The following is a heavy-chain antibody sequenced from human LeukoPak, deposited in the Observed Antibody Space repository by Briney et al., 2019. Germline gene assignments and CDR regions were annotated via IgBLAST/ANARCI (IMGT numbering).Heavy chain of an antibody. D-gene: IGHD2-21*01. CDR3: ARDTDWSFDY. V-gene: IGHV3-48*01. CDR2: INNDRSSI. J-gene: IGHJ4*02. CDR1: GFTFSGYS. Sequence: GGSLRLSCAASGFTFSGYSMNWVRQAPGKGPEWISYINNDRSSIADSVKGRFTISRDTAENSLFLQMNSLRVEDTALYYCARDTDWSFDYWGQGILVTVSS.